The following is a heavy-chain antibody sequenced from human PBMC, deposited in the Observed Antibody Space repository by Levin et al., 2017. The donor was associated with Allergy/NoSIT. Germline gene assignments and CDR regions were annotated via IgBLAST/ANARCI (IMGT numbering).Heavy chain of an antibody. J-gene: IGHJ4*02. CDR2: ISYDGNNK. CDR1: GFTFNNYG. V-gene: IGHV3-30*18. Sequence: GGSLRLSCAASGFTFNNYGIHWVRQAPGRGLEWVAVISYDGNNKSYADSVKGRFTISRDNSKNTLSLQMNSLREEDTAVYYCAKEDYVWGSHIFDYWGQGTLVTVSS. CDR3: AKEDYVWGSHIFDY. D-gene: IGHD3-16*01.